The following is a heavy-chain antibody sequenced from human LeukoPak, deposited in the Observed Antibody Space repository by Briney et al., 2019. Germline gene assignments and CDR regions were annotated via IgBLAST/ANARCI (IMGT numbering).Heavy chain of an antibody. CDR2: ISSRNSFI. CDR1: GINFNDYT. Sequence: GGSLRLSCEGSGINFNDYTMNWVRQAPGKGLEWVSSISSRNSFIHYTDSVKGRFTISRDNAKNSLYLQMDSLRAEDTAVYYCARDSPDAFDIWGQGTMVTVSS. J-gene: IGHJ3*02. CDR3: ARDSPDAFDI. V-gene: IGHV3-21*01.